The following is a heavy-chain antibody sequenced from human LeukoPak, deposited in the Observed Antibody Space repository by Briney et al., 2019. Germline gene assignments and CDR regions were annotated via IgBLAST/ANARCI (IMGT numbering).Heavy chain of an antibody. D-gene: IGHD6-25*01. CDR3: ARQRSIAADYYYYGMDV. V-gene: IGHV4-59*08. CDR1: GGSISYYY. CDR2: IYYSGST. Sequence: KPSETLSLTCTVSGGSISYYYWSWIRQPPGKGLEWIGYIYYSGSTNYNPSLKSRVTISVDTSKNQFSLKLSSVTAADTAVYYCARQRSIAADYYYYGMDVWGQGTTVTVSS. J-gene: IGHJ6*02.